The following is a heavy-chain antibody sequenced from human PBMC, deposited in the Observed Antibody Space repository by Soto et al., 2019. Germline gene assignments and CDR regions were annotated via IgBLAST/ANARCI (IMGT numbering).Heavy chain of an antibody. CDR2: IYYSGST. V-gene: IGHV4-31*03. CDR3: AREAVVVPAATSSFDY. J-gene: IGHJ4*02. CDR1: GGSISSGGYY. D-gene: IGHD2-2*01. Sequence: QVQLQESGPGLVKPSQTLSLTCTFSGGSISSGGYYWSWIRQHPGKGLEWIGYIYYSGSTYYNPSLKSRVTISVDTSKNQFSLKLSSVTAADTAVYYCAREAVVVPAATSSFDYWGQGTLVTVSS.